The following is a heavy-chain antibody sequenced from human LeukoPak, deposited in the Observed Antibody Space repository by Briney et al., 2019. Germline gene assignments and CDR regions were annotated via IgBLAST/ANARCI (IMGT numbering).Heavy chain of an antibody. D-gene: IGHD3-3*02. CDR2: IYYSGST. J-gene: IGHJ5*01. Sequence: PSETLSLTCTVSGGSISSSSYYWNWIRQHPGKGLEWIGYIYYSGSTLYNPSLQSRVTISVETSKNQFSLKLSSVTAADTAVYYCARVGGHFDWFRSWGQGTLVTVDS. V-gene: IGHV4-31*03. CDR1: GGSISSSSYY. CDR3: ARVGGHFDWFRS.